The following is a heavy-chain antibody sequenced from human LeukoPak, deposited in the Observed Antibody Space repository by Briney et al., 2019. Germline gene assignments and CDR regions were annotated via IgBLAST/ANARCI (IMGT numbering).Heavy chain of an antibody. CDR3: ARRELRRFGDY. CDR2: IYRNGDST. J-gene: IGHJ4*02. Sequence: GGALRLSCAASGFTFDDYGMRWVRQAPGKGVEWVAGIYRNGDSTGYADSVKGGFTISRENAKKALYLQMNSLRAEDTAVYYCARRELRRFGDYWGQGTLVTVSS. D-gene: IGHD1-26*01. CDR1: GFTFDDYG. V-gene: IGHV3-20*04.